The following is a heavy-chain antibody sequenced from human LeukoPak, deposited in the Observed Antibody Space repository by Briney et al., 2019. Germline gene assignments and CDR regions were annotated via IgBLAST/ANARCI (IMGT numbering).Heavy chain of an antibody. J-gene: IGHJ6*02. D-gene: IGHD5-18*01. CDR3: ARESYGNMDV. V-gene: IGHV3-30-3*01. CDR1: GFTFSSYA. Sequence: GSLGLSCAASGFTFSSYAMHWVRQAPGKGLEWVAVISYDGSNKYYADSVKGRFTISRDNSKNTLYLQMNSLRAEDTAVYYCARESYGNMDVWGQGTTVTVSS. CDR2: ISYDGSNK.